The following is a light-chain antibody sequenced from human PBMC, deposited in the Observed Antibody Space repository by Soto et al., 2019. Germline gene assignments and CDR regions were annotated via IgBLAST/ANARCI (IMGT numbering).Light chain of an antibody. J-gene: IGKJ1*01. CDR1: QSVSSSY. Sequence: EIVLTQSPGTLSLSPWERATLAFTASQSVSSSYLAWYQQKPGQAPRLLIYGASSRATGIPDRFSGSGSGTDFTLTISRLEPEDFAVYYCQQYGSSPRTFGQGTKVDIK. CDR2: GAS. V-gene: IGKV3-20*01. CDR3: QQYGSSPRT.